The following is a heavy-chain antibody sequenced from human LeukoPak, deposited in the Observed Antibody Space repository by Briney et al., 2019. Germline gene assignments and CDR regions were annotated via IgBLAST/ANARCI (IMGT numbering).Heavy chain of an antibody. CDR2: ISSDGSNK. CDR3: ALHGSGWYSTGRRRFDY. D-gene: IGHD6-19*01. CDR1: GVTFCTYT. Sequence: GGSLRLSCAASGVTFCTYTMRWVCQRPGKGVGWVAVISSDGSNKFYEDSVKGRFTISRDNSKNTLYLQMNSLRAEDTAVYYCALHGSGWYSTGRRRFDYWGQGTLVTVSS. V-gene: IGHV3-30-3*01. J-gene: IGHJ4*02.